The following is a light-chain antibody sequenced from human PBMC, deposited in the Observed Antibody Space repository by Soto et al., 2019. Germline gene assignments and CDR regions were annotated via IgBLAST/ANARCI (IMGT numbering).Light chain of an antibody. CDR3: QRYNDYQYV. V-gene: IGKV1-5*03. J-gene: IGKJ2*01. Sequence: DIQMTQSPSTLSASVGDRVTITCRASQSITTWLAWYQQKPGKAPKLLIYKAINLQSGVPSRFSGSGSGTEFTLTISSLQSDDFGTYYCQRYNDYQYVFGQGTKLDMK. CDR2: KAI. CDR1: QSITTW.